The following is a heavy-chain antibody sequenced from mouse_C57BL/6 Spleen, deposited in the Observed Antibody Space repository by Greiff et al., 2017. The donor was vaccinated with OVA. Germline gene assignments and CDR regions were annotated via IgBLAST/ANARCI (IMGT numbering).Heavy chain of an antibody. Sequence: QVQLQQPGAVLVRPGSSVKLSCKASGYTFTSYWMHWVKQRPIQGLEWIGNIDPSDSETHYNQKFKDKATLTVDKSSSTAYMQLSSLTSEDSAVYYCARLGENWYLDVWGTGTTVTVSS. V-gene: IGHV1-52*01. J-gene: IGHJ1*03. D-gene: IGHD3-3*01. CDR1: GYTFTSYW. CDR3: ARLGENWYLDV. CDR2: IDPSDSET.